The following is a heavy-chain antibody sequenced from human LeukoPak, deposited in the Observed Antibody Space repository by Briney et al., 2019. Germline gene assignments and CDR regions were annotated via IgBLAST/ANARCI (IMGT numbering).Heavy chain of an antibody. CDR1: VNYFTDYW. CDR2: IHAGDSET. Sequence: GESLKISCKASVNYFTDYWLGWVRQMPGKGLEWMGIIHAGDSETRYNPSFQGQLTISVDKSITTAYLQWDSLKASDTVMYYCARYRGYDQAFDYWGQGTLVTVSS. V-gene: IGHV5-51*01. D-gene: IGHD5-12*01. J-gene: IGHJ4*02. CDR3: ARYRGYDQAFDY.